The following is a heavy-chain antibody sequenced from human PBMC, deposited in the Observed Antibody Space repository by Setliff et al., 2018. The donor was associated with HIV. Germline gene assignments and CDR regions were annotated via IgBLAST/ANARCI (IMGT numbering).Heavy chain of an antibody. CDR1: GGSISRGSYS. Sequence: SETLSLTCTVSGGSISRGSYSWGWIRQPPGKGLEWIGSIYYSGSTYYNPSLKSRVTISVDTSKNQFSLKLSSVTAADTAVYYCASYRKAERWLQLGGNFDYWGQGTLVTVSS. CDR3: ASYRKAERWLQLGGNFDY. J-gene: IGHJ4*02. D-gene: IGHD5-12*01. CDR2: IYYSGST. V-gene: IGHV4-39*01.